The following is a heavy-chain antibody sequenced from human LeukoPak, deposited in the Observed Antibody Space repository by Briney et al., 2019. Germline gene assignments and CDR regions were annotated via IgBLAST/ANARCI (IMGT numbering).Heavy chain of an antibody. J-gene: IGHJ4*02. CDR3: ARGVISSWSYYFDY. CDR1: GGSLSSGSYY. V-gene: IGHV4-61*02. CDR2: IYTSGST. Sequence: PSQTLSLTCTVSGGSLSSGSYYWSWIRQPAGKGLEWIGRIYTSGSTNYNPSLKSRVTISVDTSKNQFSLKLSSVTAADAAVYYCARGVISSWSYYFDYWGQGTLVTVSS. D-gene: IGHD6-13*01.